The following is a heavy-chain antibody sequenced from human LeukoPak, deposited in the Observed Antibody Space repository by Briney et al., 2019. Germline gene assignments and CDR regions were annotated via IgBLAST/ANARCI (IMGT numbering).Heavy chain of an antibody. CDR2: IYHSGST. CDR1: GGSISSGGYY. CDR3: ARGRDYGDY. Sequence: SQTLSLTCTVSGGSISSGGYYWSWIRQPPGKGLEWIGYIYHSGSTYYNPSLKSRVTISVDRSKNQFSLKLSSVTAADTAAYYCARGRDYGDYWGQGTLVTVSS. J-gene: IGHJ4*02. V-gene: IGHV4-30-2*01. D-gene: IGHD4/OR15-4a*01.